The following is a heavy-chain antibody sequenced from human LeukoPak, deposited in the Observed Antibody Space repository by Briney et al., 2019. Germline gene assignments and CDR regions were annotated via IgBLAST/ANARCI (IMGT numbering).Heavy chain of an antibody. CDR1: GGSFSGYY. V-gene: IGHV4-59*01. CDR3: AGRFLGDNWFDP. J-gene: IGHJ5*02. CDR2: IYYSGST. Sequence: SETLSLTCAVYGGSFSGYYWSWIRQPPGKGLEWIGYIYYSGSTNYNSSLKSRVTISVDTSKNQFSLKLSSVTAADTAVYYCAGRFLGDNWFDPWGQGTLVTVSS. D-gene: IGHD3-16*01.